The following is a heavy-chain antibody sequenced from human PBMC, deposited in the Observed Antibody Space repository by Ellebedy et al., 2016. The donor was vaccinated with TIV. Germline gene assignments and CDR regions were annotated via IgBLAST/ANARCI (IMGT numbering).Heavy chain of an antibody. Sequence: PGGSLRLSCATSGLSFSDHFMDWVRQAPGKGLEWVRRIGDKANSHFTQYAASVKGRFTISRDDSKNSLSLQMNSLNTEDTALYYCARIGYSSSDFDFWGQGTLVTVSS. CDR1: GLSFSDHF. V-gene: IGHV3-72*01. J-gene: IGHJ4*02. CDR2: IGDKANSHFT. CDR3: ARIGYSSSDFDF. D-gene: IGHD4-23*01.